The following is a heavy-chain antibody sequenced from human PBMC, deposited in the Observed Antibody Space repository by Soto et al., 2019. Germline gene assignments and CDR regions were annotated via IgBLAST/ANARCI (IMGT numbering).Heavy chain of an antibody. V-gene: IGHV3-21*01. CDR3: ARVIGSGRTRNYYYGMDV. J-gene: IGHJ6*02. Sequence: GGSLRLSCAASGFTFSSYSMNWVRQAPGKGQEWVSSISSSSSYIYYAYSVKGRFTISRDNAKNSLYLQMNSLRAEDTAVYYCARVIGSGRTRNYYYGMDVWSQGTTVTVSS. CDR2: ISSSSSYI. D-gene: IGHD3-10*01. CDR1: GFTFSSYS.